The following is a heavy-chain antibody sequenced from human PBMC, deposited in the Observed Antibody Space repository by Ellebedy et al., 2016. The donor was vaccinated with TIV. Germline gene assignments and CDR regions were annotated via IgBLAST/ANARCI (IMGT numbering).Heavy chain of an antibody. CDR1: GFTFSRYW. CDR3: AKGRASTSCYSGFDY. V-gene: IGHV3-7*03. D-gene: IGHD2-2*01. CDR2: IKQDGSEK. Sequence: GESLKISXAASGFTFSRYWMSWVRQAPGKGLEWVANIKQDGSEKYYVDSVKGRFTISRDNAKNSLYLQMNSLRAEDTAVYYCAKGRASTSCYSGFDYWGQGTLVTVSS. J-gene: IGHJ4*02.